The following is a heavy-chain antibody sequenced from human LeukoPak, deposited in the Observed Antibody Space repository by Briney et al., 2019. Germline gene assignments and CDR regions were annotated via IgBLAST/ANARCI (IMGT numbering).Heavy chain of an antibody. CDR1: GFMFDDYA. V-gene: IGHV3-9*01. Sequence: GGSLRLSCAASGFMFDDYAMHWVRQVPGKGLEWVSGISWDSGSIGYADYVKGRFTISRDNAKNFLYLQMNSLRDEDTALYYCVKSQSSTVTKYGMDVWGQGTTVIVSS. D-gene: IGHD4-17*01. CDR2: ISWDSGSI. CDR3: VKSQSSTVTKYGMDV. J-gene: IGHJ6*02.